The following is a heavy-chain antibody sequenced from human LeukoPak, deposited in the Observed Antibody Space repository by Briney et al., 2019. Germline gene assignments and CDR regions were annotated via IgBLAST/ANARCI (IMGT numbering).Heavy chain of an antibody. D-gene: IGHD6-13*01. CDR3: ARDKSSWYSGDYYYYMDV. Sequence: SETLSLTCTVSGGSISSYYWSWIRQPAGKGLEWIGRIYTSGRTNYNPSLKSRVTMSVDTSKNQFSLKLSSVTAADTAVYYCARDKSSWYSGDYYYYMDVWGKGTTVTVSS. V-gene: IGHV4-4*07. J-gene: IGHJ6*03. CDR1: GGSISSYY. CDR2: IYTSGRT.